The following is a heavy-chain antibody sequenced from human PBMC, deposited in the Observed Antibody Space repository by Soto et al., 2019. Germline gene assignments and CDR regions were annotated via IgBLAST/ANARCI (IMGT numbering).Heavy chain of an antibody. CDR3: ARHSSSWPNQNYYYYYYGMDV. D-gene: IGHD6-13*01. J-gene: IGHJ6*02. CDR1: GGSISSSSYY. CDR2: IYYSGST. V-gene: IGHV4-39*01. Sequence: SETLSLTCTVSGGSISSSSYYWGWVRQPPGKGLEWIGSIYYSGSTYYNPSLKSRVTISVDTSKNQFSLRLSYVTAADTAVYYCARHSSSWPNQNYYYYYYGMDVWGQGTTVTVSS.